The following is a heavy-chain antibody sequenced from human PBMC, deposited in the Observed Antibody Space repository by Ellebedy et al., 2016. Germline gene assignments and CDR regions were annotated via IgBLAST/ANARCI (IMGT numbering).Heavy chain of an antibody. CDR3: ARDFRRATIYYFDS. Sequence: GSLRLSCTVSGGSVSSDNYQWFWIRQPPGKGLEWIGYIYYSGSTNYSPSLRSRVTISVDTSKNQFSLNLTSVTAADTAVFYCARDFRRATIYYFDSWGQGKLVTVSS. D-gene: IGHD5-24*01. V-gene: IGHV4-61*01. J-gene: IGHJ4*02. CDR2: IYYSGST. CDR1: GGSVSSDNYQ.